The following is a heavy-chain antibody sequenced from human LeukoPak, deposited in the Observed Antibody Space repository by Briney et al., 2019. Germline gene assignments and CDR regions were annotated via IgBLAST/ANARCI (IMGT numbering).Heavy chain of an antibody. J-gene: IGHJ3*02. CDR2: IYSGGST. CDR1: GFTFSNYA. V-gene: IGHV3-53*01. Sequence: GGSLRLSCAASGFTFSNYAMSWVRQAPGKGLEWVSVIYSGGSTYYADSVKGRFTISRDNSKNTLYLQMNSLRAEDTAVYYCTRSVAAYGDAFDIWGQGTMVTVSS. D-gene: IGHD6-19*01. CDR3: TRSVAAYGDAFDI.